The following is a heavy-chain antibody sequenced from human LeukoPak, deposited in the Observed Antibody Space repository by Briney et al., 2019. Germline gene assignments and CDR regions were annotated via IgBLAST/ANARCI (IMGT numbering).Heavy chain of an antibody. J-gene: IGHJ3*02. D-gene: IGHD2/OR15-2a*01. Sequence: SETLSLTCTVSGGSISSYYWSWVRQPAGKGLEWIGRIYTSGSTNYNPSLKSRVTMSVDTSKNQFSLKLSSVTATDTAVYYCARSLSTGAFDIWGQGTMVTVSS. CDR2: IYTSGST. V-gene: IGHV4-4*07. CDR1: GGSISSYY. CDR3: ARSLSTGAFDI.